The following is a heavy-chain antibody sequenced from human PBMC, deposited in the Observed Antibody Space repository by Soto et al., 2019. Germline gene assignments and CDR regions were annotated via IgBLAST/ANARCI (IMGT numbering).Heavy chain of an antibody. D-gene: IGHD6-6*01. Sequence: EVQLLESGGGLVQPGGSLRLSCAASGFTFSSYAMSWVRQAPGKGLEWVSAISGSGGSTYYADSVKGRFTISRDNPKNTLDLQMNSLRAEDTAVYYCAKDPRRGGGAAPGDYWGQGTLVTVSS. J-gene: IGHJ4*02. CDR1: GFTFSSYA. CDR3: AKDPRRGGGAAPGDY. CDR2: ISGSGGST. V-gene: IGHV3-23*01.